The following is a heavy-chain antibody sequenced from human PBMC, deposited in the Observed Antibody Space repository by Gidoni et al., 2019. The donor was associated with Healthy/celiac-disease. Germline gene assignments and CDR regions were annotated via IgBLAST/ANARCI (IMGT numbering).Heavy chain of an antibody. CDR1: GFTFSSYA. V-gene: IGHV3-30*01. D-gene: IGHD6-19*01. CDR3: ARGLGIAVARVDY. J-gene: IGHJ4*02. Sequence: QVQLVESGGGVVQPGRSLRLSCAASGFTFSSYAMHWVRQAPGKGLEWVAVISYDGSNKYYADSVKGRFTISRDNSKNTLYLQMNSLRAEDTAVYYCARGLGIAVARVDYWGQGTLVTVSS. CDR2: ISYDGSNK.